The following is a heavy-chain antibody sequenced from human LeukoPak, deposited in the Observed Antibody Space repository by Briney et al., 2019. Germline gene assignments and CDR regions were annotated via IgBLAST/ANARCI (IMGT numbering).Heavy chain of an antibody. CDR2: IYPGDSDT. Sequence: GESLKISCKGSGYSFTSYWIGWVRQMPGKGLEWMGIIYPGDSDTRYSPSFQGQVTISADKSISTAYLQWGSLKASDTAMYYCARRIGYCSSTSCYSNWFDPWGQGTLVTVSS. J-gene: IGHJ5*02. D-gene: IGHD2-2*01. V-gene: IGHV5-51*01. CDR3: ARRIGYCSSTSCYSNWFDP. CDR1: GYSFTSYW.